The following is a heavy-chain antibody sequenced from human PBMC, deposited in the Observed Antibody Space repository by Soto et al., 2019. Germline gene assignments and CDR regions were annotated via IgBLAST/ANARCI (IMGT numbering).Heavy chain of an antibody. V-gene: IGHV4-34*01. CDR2: INHSGST. CDR3: ARALGRRITIFGVVIIGGFDP. D-gene: IGHD3-3*01. J-gene: IGHJ5*02. Sequence: SETLSLSCGVYGGSFSGYYWSWIRQPPGKGLEWIGEINHSGSTNYNPSLKSRVTISVDTSKNQFSLKLSSVTAADTAVYYCARALGRRITIFGVVIIGGFDPWGQGTLVTV. CDR1: GGSFSGYY.